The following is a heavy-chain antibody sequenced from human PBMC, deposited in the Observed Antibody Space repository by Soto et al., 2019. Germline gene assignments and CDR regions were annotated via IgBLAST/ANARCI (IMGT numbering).Heavy chain of an antibody. CDR3: ARTGTTLPAEYFQH. J-gene: IGHJ1*01. V-gene: IGHV5-51*01. CDR1: GYSFSSYW. CDR2: IYPRDSDT. Sequence: LGESLKISCKTSGYSFSSYWIAWVRQMPGKGLEWMGIIYPRDSDTAYSPSFQGQVTISADTSISTTYLHWKSLKASDTAMYYCARTGTTLPAEYFQHWGQGTLVTVSS. D-gene: IGHD1-7*01.